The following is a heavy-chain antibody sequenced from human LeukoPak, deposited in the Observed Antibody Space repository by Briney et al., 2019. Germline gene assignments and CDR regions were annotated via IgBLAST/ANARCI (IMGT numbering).Heavy chain of an antibody. J-gene: IGHJ4*02. Sequence: GGSLRLSCETAGFTFSSYVMHWVRRTPGKGLVWVSRISHDGIISYADSVKGRFTISRDNAKNTLTLQMNSLRVEDTAVYFCARDWVYKIDFWGRGTLVTVSS. CDR2: ISHDGII. D-gene: IGHD5-24*01. V-gene: IGHV3-74*01. CDR1: GFTFSSYV. CDR3: ARDWVYKIDF.